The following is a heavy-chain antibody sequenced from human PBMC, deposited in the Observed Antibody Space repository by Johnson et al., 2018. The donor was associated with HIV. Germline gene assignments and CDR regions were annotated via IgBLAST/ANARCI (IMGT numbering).Heavy chain of an antibody. Sequence: QVQLVESGGGVVRPGGSLRLSCAASGFTFDDYGMSWVRQAPGKGLEWVAVTSYDGSNKYYADSVKGRFTISRANSKNTLYLQMNSLRAEDTAVYYWARSPLTGEPRGAFDIWGQGTMVTVSS. CDR1: GFTFDDYG. CDR3: ARSPLTGEPRGAFDI. CDR2: TSYDGSNK. V-gene: IGHV3-30*03. J-gene: IGHJ3*02. D-gene: IGHD7-27*01.